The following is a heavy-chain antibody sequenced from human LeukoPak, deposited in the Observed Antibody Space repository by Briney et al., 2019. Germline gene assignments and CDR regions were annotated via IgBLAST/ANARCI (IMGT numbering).Heavy chain of an antibody. CDR2: TNAGNGNT. CDR1: GYTFTSYA. CDR3: ARSRTSYSSSWYNWFDP. Sequence: ASVKVSCKASGYTFTSYAMHWVRQAPGQRLEWMGWTNAGNGNTKYSQRFQGRVTITRDTSASTAYMELSSLRSEDTAVYYCARSRTSYSSSWYNWFDPWGQGTLVTVSS. D-gene: IGHD6-13*01. J-gene: IGHJ5*02. V-gene: IGHV1-3*01.